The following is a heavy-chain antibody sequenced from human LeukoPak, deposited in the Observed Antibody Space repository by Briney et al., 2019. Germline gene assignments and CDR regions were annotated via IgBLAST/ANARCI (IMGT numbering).Heavy chain of an antibody. V-gene: IGHV1-58*01. CDR1: GFTFTSSA. CDR2: IVVGSGNT. D-gene: IGHD6-13*01. Sequence: GASVKVSCKASGFTFTSSAVQWVRQARGQRLEWIGWIVVGSGNTNYAQKFQERVTITRDMSTSTTYMELSSLRSEDTAVYYCAATPHYSSSWTLDYWGQGTLVTVSS. J-gene: IGHJ4*02. CDR3: AATPHYSSSWTLDY.